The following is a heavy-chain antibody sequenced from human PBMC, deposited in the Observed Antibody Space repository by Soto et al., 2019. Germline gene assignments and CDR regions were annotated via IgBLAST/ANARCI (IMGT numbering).Heavy chain of an antibody. V-gene: IGHV3-30*18. D-gene: IGHD6-13*01. J-gene: IGHJ5*02. Sequence: QVQLVESGGGVVQPGRSLRLSCAASGFTFSSYGMHWVRQAPGKGLEWVAVISYDGSNKYYVDSVEGRFTISRDNSKNTLYLQMNSLSAEDTAVYYCAKDLEIAETGLNWFDPWGQGTLVTVSS. CDR1: GFTFSSYG. CDR2: ISYDGSNK. CDR3: AKDLEIAETGLNWFDP.